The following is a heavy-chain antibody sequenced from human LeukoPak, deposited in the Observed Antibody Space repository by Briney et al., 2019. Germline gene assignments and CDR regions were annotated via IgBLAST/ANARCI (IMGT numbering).Heavy chain of an antibody. Sequence: SVKVSCKASGGTFSSYAISWVRQAPGQGLEWMGGIIPIFGTANYAQKFQGRVAITADKSTSTVYMGLSSLRSEDTAVYYCARDLVNYYDSSGYYYYYYMDVWGKGTTVTVSS. J-gene: IGHJ6*03. CDR1: GGTFSSYA. D-gene: IGHD3-22*01. CDR3: ARDLVNYYDSSGYYYYYYMDV. CDR2: IIPIFGTA. V-gene: IGHV1-69*06.